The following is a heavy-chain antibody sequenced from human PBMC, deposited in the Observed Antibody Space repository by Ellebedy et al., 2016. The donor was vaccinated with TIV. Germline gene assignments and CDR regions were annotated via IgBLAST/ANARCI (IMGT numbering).Heavy chain of an antibody. CDR2: ISSNGGST. CDR1: GFTFSSFV. CDR3: ARGGLDV. V-gene: IGHV3-64*01. J-gene: IGHJ6*02. Sequence: GESLKISCAASGFTFSSFVMHWVHQAPGKGLESVSAISSNGGSTYYASSLKGRFTISRDNSKNTLYLQMGSLRAEDMAVYYCARGGLDVWGQGTTVTVSS.